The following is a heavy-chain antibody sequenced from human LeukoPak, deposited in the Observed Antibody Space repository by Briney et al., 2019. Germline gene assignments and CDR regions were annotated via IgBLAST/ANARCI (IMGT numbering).Heavy chain of an antibody. V-gene: IGHV3-23*01. CDR3: AKDKGYSSGWYGDY. J-gene: IGHJ4*02. CDR1: GFTFSSYA. D-gene: IGHD6-19*01. Sequence: GGSLRLSWAASGFTFSSYAMSWVRQAPGKGLEWVSAISGSGGSTYYADSVKGRFTISRDNSKNTLYLQMNSLRAEDTAVYYCAKDKGYSSGWYGDYWGQGTLVTVSS. CDR2: ISGSGGST.